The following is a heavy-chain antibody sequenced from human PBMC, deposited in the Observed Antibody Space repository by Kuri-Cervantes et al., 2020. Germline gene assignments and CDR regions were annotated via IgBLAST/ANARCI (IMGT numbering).Heavy chain of an antibody. D-gene: IGHD3-10*01. Sequence: ESLKISCTVSGGSISSGGYYWSWIRQPPGKGLEWIGYIYYSGSTNYNPSLKSRVTISVDTSKNQFSLKLSSVTAADTAVYYCASVLLWFGELGPYFDYWGQGTLVTVSS. V-gene: IGHV4-61*08. CDR3: ASVLLWFGELGPYFDY. CDR2: IYYSGST. CDR1: GGSISSGGYY. J-gene: IGHJ4*02.